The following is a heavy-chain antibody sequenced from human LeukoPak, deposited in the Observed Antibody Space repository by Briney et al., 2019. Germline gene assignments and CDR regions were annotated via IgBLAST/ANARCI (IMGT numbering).Heavy chain of an antibody. V-gene: IGHV4-38-2*02. CDR2: IYHSGST. Sequence: SETLSLTCTVSGYSISSGYYWGWIRQPPGKGLEWIGSIYHSGSTYYNPSLKSRVTISVDTSKNQFSLKLSAVTAADTAVYYCARGAEEEWELLGHFDYWGQGTLVTVSS. D-gene: IGHD1-26*01. CDR3: ARGAEEEWELLGHFDY. J-gene: IGHJ4*02. CDR1: GYSISSGYY.